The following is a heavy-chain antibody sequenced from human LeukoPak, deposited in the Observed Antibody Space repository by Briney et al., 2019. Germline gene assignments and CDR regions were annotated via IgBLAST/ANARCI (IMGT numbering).Heavy chain of an antibody. V-gene: IGHV4-59*12. Sequence: SETLSLTCTVSGGSISSYYWSWIRQPPGKGLEWIGYIYYSGSTNYNPSLKSRVTISVDTSKNQFSLKLSSVTAADTAVYYCARVFEYSIFDYWGQGTLVTVSS. CDR3: ARVFEYSIFDY. D-gene: IGHD6-6*01. CDR1: GGSISSYY. CDR2: IYYSGST. J-gene: IGHJ4*02.